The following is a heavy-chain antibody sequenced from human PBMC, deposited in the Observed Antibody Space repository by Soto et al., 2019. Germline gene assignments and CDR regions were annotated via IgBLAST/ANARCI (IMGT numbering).Heavy chain of an antibody. Sequence: LRLSCAASLFTCRSYAMHWVGQAPGKGLEWVAVISYDGSNKYYADSVKGRFTISRDNSKNTLYLQMNSLRAEDTAVYYCASLPIENIDYSAQGPLVNVS. CDR2: ISYDGSNK. CDR1: LFTCRSYA. D-gene: IGHD3-22*01. CDR3: ASLPIENIDY. J-gene: IGHJ4*02. V-gene: IGHV3-30-3*01.